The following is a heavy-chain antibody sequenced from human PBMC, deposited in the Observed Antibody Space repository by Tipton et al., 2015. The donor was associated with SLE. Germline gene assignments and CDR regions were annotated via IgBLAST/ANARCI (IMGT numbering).Heavy chain of an antibody. CDR3: ARSLYNTNWFWFDP. J-gene: IGHJ5*02. CDR2: MFHGGTT. Sequence: TLSLTCTVSGGSITTNSFYWGWIRQPPGKGLEWIGSMFHGGTTFYNPSLKSRVSISVDTSRNQFSVNLRSVTAADTAVYYCARSLYNTNWFWFDPWGQGTLVIVSS. V-gene: IGHV4-39*07. CDR1: GGSITTNSFY. D-gene: IGHD6-13*01.